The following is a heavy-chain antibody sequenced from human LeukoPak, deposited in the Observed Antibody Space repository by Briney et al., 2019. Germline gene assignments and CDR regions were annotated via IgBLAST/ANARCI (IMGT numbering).Heavy chain of an antibody. V-gene: IGHV5-51*01. CDR1: GYNFAGYW. CDR2: IYPGDSDT. CDR3: ARQFASGVPSDY. J-gene: IGHJ4*02. Sequence: GESLKISCKVSGYNFAGYWIGWVRQMPGKGLEWMGIIYPGDSDTRYSPSFQGQVTISADKSISTAYLQWSSLKASNTAMYYCARQFASGVPSDYWGQGTLVTVSS. D-gene: IGHD2-21*01.